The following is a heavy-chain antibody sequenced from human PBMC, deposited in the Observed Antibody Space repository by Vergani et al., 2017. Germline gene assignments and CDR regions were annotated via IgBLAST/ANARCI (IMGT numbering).Heavy chain of an antibody. CDR3: AKQHGSSSRYFDY. J-gene: IGHJ4*02. CDR1: GFTFSSYA. D-gene: IGHD6-6*01. Sequence: VQLVESGGGVVQPGRSLRLSCAASGFTFSSYAMSWVRQAPGKGLEWVSAISGSGGSTYYADSVKGRFTISRDNSKNTLYLQMNSLRAEDTAVYYCAKQHGSSSRYFDYWGQGTLVTVSS. V-gene: IGHV3-23*04. CDR2: ISGSGGST.